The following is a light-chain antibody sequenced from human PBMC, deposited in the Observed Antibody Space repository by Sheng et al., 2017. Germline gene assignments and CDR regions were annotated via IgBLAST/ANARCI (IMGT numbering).Light chain of an antibody. Sequence: DIRMTQSPPSLSASVGDRVTITCRASQTVRSWLAWYQHKPGRAPRLLIYKTSTLESGVPSRFSGSGSGTEFTLTISSLQPDDFATYYCQQYNDYWTFGQGTKVELK. V-gene: IGKV1-5*03. CDR2: KTS. J-gene: IGKJ1*01. CDR3: QQYNDYWT. CDR1: QTVRSW.